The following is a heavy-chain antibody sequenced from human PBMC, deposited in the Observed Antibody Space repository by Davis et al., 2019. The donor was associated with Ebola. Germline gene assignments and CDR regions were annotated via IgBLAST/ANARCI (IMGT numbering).Heavy chain of an antibody. CDR1: GFAFKNYG. J-gene: IGHJ6*02. CDR2: IRYDGNKE. Sequence: GESLKISCKGSGFAFKNYGMHWVRQAPGKGPEWVTFIRYDGNKESYADSVKGRFTISRDNSRNTLNLEMNGLRVEGTGVYYCARELQFGMDAWGQGTMVTVSS. CDR3: ARELQFGMDA. V-gene: IGHV3-30*02. D-gene: IGHD4-11*01.